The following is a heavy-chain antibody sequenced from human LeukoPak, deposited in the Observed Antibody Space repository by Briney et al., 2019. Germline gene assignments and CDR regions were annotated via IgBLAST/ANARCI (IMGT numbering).Heavy chain of an antibody. V-gene: IGHV3-48*03. J-gene: IGHJ4*02. CDR2: ISSSGSTI. Sequence: GGSLRLSCAASGFTFSSYEMNWVRQAPGKGLEWVSYISSSGSTIYYADSVKGRFTISRDNAKNSLYLQMNSLRAEDTAVYYCASRQSSGWYPLGYWGQGTLVTVSS. CDR3: ASRQSSGWYPLGY. D-gene: IGHD6-19*01. CDR1: GFTFSSYE.